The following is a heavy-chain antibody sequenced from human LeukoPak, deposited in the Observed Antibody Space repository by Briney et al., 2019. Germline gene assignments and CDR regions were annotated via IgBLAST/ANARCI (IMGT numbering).Heavy chain of an antibody. J-gene: IGHJ5*02. CDR2: ISGVGGST. CDR3: AKVGCTPYGDYVGWFDP. D-gene: IGHD4-17*01. Sequence: PGGSLRLSCAASGFTFGGYAMRWVRQAPGKGLEWVSLISGVGGSTYYADSVKGRSTISRDNSKSSLYLQMNSRRTEDTALYYCAKVGCTPYGDYVGWFDPWGQVTLVTVSS. CDR1: GFTFGGYA. V-gene: IGHV3-43*02.